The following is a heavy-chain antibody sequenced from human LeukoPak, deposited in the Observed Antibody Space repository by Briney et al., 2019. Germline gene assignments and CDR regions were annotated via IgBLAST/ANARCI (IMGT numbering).Heavy chain of an antibody. V-gene: IGHV1-2*02. D-gene: IGHD5-18*01. CDR1: GYTFTGYY. Sequence: ASVKVSCKASGYTFTGYYMHWVRQAPGQGLEWMGWINPNSGGTNYAQKFQGRVTMTRDTSISTAYMELSRLRSDDKAVYYCARGGLRIQLWLRYYWGQGTLVTVSS. CDR2: INPNSGGT. J-gene: IGHJ4*02. CDR3: ARGGLRIQLWLRYY.